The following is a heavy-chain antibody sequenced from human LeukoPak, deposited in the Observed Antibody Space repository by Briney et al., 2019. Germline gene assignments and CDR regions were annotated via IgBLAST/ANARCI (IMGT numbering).Heavy chain of an antibody. J-gene: IGHJ5*02. CDR3: ASHDSSGFGWFDP. CDR1: GYSIRNGYN. CDR2: IYQSGST. D-gene: IGHD3-22*01. Sequence: SETLSLTCTVSGYSIRNGYNWGWIRLSPGKGLEWLGSIYQSGSTYDNPSLRSRVTLSIDPSKNQFSLKLSSVTAADTAVYYCASHDSSGFGWFDPWGQGTLVTVSS. V-gene: IGHV4-38-2*02.